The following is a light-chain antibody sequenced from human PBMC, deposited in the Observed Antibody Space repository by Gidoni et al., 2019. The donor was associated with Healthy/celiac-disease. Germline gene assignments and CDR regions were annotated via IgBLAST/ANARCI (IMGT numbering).Light chain of an antibody. CDR1: QSVLYSSNHKNY. Sequence: DIVMTQSPDSLAVSLGERATIHYKSSQSVLYSSNHKNYLAWYQQKPGQPPNLLIYCASTRVSGVPDRFSGSGSGTDFTLTISSLQAEDVAVYYCQQYYSTPPTFGQXTKLEIK. CDR2: CAS. V-gene: IGKV4-1*01. J-gene: IGKJ2*01. CDR3: QQYYSTPPT.